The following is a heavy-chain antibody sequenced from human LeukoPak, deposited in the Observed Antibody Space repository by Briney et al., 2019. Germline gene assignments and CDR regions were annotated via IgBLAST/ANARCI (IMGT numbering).Heavy chain of an antibody. Sequence: PSETLSLTCTVSGGSISSSSYYWGWIRQPPGKGLEWIGSIYYSGSTCYNPSLKSRVTMSVDTSKNQFSLKLSSVTAADTAVYYCARGSGGSRPFDYWGQGTLVTVSS. V-gene: IGHV4-39*07. CDR1: GGSISSSSYY. D-gene: IGHD2-15*01. J-gene: IGHJ4*02. CDR3: ARGSGGSRPFDY. CDR2: IYYSGST.